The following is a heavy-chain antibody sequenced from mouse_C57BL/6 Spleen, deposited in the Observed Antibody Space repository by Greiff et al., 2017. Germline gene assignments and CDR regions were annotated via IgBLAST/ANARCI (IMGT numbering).Heavy chain of an antibody. CDR3: ASSYGSSYVGEAMDY. CDR2: IYPGSGST. Sequence: QVQLKQPGAELVKPGASVKMSCKASGYTFTSYWITWVKQRPGQGLEWIGDIYPGSGSTNYNEKFKSKATLTVDTSSSTAYMQLSSLTSEDSAVYYCASSYGSSYVGEAMDYWGPGTSVTVSS. J-gene: IGHJ4*01. V-gene: IGHV1-55*01. CDR1: GYTFTSYW. D-gene: IGHD1-1*01.